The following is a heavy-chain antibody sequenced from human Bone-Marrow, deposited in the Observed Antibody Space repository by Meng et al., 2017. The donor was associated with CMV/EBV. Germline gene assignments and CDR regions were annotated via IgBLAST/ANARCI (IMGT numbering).Heavy chain of an antibody. CDR3: AKDDVYYYGSGSYQDY. V-gene: IGHV3-23*01. CDR2: ISGSGGST. Sequence: GGSLRLSCAASGFTFSSYAMSWVRQAPGKGLEWVSAISGSGGSTYYADSVKGRFTISRDNSKNTLYLQMNSLRAEDTAVYYCAKDDVYYYGSGSYQDYWGQGTLVTVSS. J-gene: IGHJ4*02. D-gene: IGHD3-10*01. CDR1: GFTFSSYA.